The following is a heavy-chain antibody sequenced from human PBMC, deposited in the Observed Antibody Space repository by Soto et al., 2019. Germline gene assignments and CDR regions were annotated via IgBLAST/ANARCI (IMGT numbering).Heavy chain of an antibody. CDR1: GFTFSSYA. J-gene: IGHJ4*02. V-gene: IGHV3-23*01. CDR3: AKDRGSGQTWFDY. Sequence: GGSLRLSCAASGFTFSSYAMSWVRQAPGKGLEWVSAFSGSGGSTYYADSVKGRFTISRDNSKNTLYLQMNSLRAEDTAVYYCAKDRGSGQTWFDYWGQGTLVTVSS. D-gene: IGHD6-19*01. CDR2: FSGSGGST.